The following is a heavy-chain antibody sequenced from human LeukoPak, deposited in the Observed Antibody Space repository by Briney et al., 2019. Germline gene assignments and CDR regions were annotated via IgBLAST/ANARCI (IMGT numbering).Heavy chain of an antibody. CDR1: GGTFSSYA. D-gene: IGHD6-13*01. CDR3: ARDSVNLGIAAAGNDY. Sequence: SVKASCKASGGTFSSYAISWVRQAPGQRLEWMGGIIPIFGTANYAQKFQGRVTITTDKSTNTAYMQLSSLRSEDTAVYYCARDSVNLGIAAAGNDYWGQGTLVTVSS. J-gene: IGHJ4*02. V-gene: IGHV1-69*05. CDR2: IIPIFGTA.